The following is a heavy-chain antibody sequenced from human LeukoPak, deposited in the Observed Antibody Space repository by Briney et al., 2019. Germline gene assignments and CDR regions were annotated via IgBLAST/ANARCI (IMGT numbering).Heavy chain of an antibody. CDR2: IYYSGST. CDR1: GYSISSGYY. Sequence: SETLSLTCTVSGYSISSGYYWSWMRQPPGEGLVWIVSIYYSGSTYYNPSLKSRVTISVDTSKNQFSLKLSSVTAADTAVYYCAREGSRYFDWLPVIDYWGQGTLVTVSS. CDR3: AREGSRYFDWLPVIDY. V-gene: IGHV4-38-2*02. D-gene: IGHD3-9*01. J-gene: IGHJ4*02.